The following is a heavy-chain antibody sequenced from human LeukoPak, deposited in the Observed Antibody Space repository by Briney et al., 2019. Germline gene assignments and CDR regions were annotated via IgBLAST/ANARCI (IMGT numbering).Heavy chain of an antibody. D-gene: IGHD3-3*01. Sequence: GESLKISCKAHGYTFNTYWIGWVRQVPGKGLEWMGIIFPVDSDTRYSPSFQGQVTISADKSISTAYLQWSSLKASDTAMYYCARRFLEWGGAFDYWGQGTLVTVSS. CDR1: GYTFNTYW. CDR2: IFPVDSDT. J-gene: IGHJ4*02. CDR3: ARRFLEWGGAFDY. V-gene: IGHV5-51*01.